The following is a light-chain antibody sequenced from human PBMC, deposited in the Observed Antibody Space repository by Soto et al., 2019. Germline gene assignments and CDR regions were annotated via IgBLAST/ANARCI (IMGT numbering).Light chain of an antibody. CDR1: QSISRY. J-gene: IGKJ4*01. V-gene: IGKV3-11*01. Sequence: EIVLTQSPATLSLSPGERATLSCRASQSISRYLAWYQQKPGQAPRLLIHDASNRATGIPARFSGSGSETDFTLTISSLEPEDFAVYYCQQRLSWPPLTFGGGTKVETK. CDR3: QQRLSWPPLT. CDR2: DAS.